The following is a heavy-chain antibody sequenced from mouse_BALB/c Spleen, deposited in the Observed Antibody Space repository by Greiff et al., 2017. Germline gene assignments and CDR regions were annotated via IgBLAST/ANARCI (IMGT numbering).Heavy chain of an antibody. CDR3: ARAPSTVVATDWYFDV. D-gene: IGHD1-1*01. Sequence: EVQGVESGGGLVQPGGSLRLSCATSGFTFTDYYMSWVRQPPGKALEWLGFIRNKANGYTTEYSASVKGRFTISRDNSQSILYLQMNTLRAEDSATYYCARAPSTVVATDWYFDVWGAGTTVTVSS. CDR1: GFTFTDYY. CDR2: IRNKANGYTT. V-gene: IGHV7-3*02. J-gene: IGHJ1*01.